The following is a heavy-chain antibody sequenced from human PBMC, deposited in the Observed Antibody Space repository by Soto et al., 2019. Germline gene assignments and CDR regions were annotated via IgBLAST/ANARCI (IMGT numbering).Heavy chain of an antibody. CDR3: ARARYCSGSSCYSAAAPEEIDLSFDY. CDR1: GYTFTSYD. J-gene: IGHJ4*02. CDR2: MNPNSGNT. Sequence: QVQLVQSGAEVKKPGASVKVSCKASGYTFTSYDINWVRQATGQGLEWMGWMNPNSGNTGYAQKFQGRVTMTRNTSISTAYMELSSLRSEDTAVYYCARARYCSGSSCYSAAAPEEIDLSFDYWGQGTLVTVSS. D-gene: IGHD2-15*01. V-gene: IGHV1-8*01.